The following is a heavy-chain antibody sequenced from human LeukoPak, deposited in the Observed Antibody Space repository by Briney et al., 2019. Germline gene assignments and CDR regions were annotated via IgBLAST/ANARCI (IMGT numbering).Heavy chain of an antibody. D-gene: IGHD1-26*01. CDR2: IYYSGST. J-gene: IGHJ4*02. CDR3: ARRRYSGSSQHFDY. CDR1: GGSISSSSYY. V-gene: IGHV4-39*07. Sequence: SETLSLTCTVSGGSISSSSYYWGWIRQPPGKGLEWIGSIYYSGSTYYNPSLKSRVTISVDTSKNQFSLKLGSVTAADTAVYYCARRRYSGSSQHFDYWGQGTLVTVSS.